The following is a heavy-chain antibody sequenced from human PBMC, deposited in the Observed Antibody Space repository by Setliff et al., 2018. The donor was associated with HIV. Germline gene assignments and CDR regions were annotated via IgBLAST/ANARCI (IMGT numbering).Heavy chain of an antibody. CDR1: GCTFSSYA. Sequence: GGSLRLSCAASGCTFSSYAMHWVRQAPGKGLAWVAVISYDGSNKYYADSVKGRLTISRDNSKNTLYLQMNSLRAEETAVYCCARSKGHLYYDDDTGYVLRAFDIWGQGTMVTVSS. CDR2: ISYDGSNK. CDR3: ARSKGHLYYDDDTGYVLRAFDI. D-gene: IGHD3-22*01. V-gene: IGHV3-30*04. J-gene: IGHJ3*02.